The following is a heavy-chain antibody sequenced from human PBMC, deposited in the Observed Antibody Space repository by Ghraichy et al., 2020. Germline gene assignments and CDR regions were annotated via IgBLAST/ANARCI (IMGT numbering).Heavy chain of an antibody. CDR3: ASPPRGSGAFDI. CDR1: GGTFSSYA. J-gene: IGHJ3*02. Sequence: SVKVSCKASGGTFSSYAISWVRQAPGQGLEWMGGIIPIFGTANYAQKFQGRVTITADESTSTAYMELSSLRSEDTAVYYCASPPRGSGAFDIWGQGTMVTVSS. CDR2: IIPIFGTA. D-gene: IGHD6-19*01. V-gene: IGHV1-69*13.